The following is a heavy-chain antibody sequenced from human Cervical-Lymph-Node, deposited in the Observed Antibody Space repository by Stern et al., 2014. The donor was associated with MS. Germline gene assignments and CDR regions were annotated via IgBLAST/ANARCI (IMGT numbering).Heavy chain of an antibody. Sequence: VQLVQSGAEVKKPGSSVQVSCKASGGTFSSDVINLVRQAPGQGLEWMGGIIPAFGTTNSAQKFQGRLKISADESMSTAYMELSSLSSEDTALYYCATTFRWGQGTLITVSS. CDR1: GGTFSSDV. J-gene: IGHJ4*02. CDR2: IIPAFGTT. V-gene: IGHV1-69*12. D-gene: IGHD2/OR15-2a*01. CDR3: ATTFR.